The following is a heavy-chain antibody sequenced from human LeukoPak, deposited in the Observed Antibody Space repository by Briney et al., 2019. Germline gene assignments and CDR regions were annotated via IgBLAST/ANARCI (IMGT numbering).Heavy chain of an antibody. CDR1: GFTFSDYY. V-gene: IGHV3-11*04. D-gene: IGHD3-3*01. CDR3: ARATDFWSGYYPDY. J-gene: IGHJ4*02. CDR2: ISSSGSTI. Sequence: GRSLRLSCAASGFTFSDYYMSWIRQAPGKGLEWVSYISSSGSTIYYADSVKGRFTISRDNAKNSLYLQMNSLRAEDTAVYYCARATDFWSGYYPDYWGQGTLVTVSS.